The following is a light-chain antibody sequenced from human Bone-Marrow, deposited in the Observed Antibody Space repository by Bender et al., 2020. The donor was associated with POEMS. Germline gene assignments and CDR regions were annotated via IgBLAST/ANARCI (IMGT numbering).Light chain of an antibody. CDR1: DIGSES. Sequence: SYVLTQPPSVSVAPGQTASITCGGKDIGSESVHWYQQKPGQAPVLIVHDDSDRPSGIPERFSGSNSGNTATLTISRVEVGDEGDYYCKVWRSDGEVVFGGGTQLTVL. V-gene: IGLV3-21*02. CDR3: KVWRSDGEVV. CDR2: DDS. J-gene: IGLJ2*01.